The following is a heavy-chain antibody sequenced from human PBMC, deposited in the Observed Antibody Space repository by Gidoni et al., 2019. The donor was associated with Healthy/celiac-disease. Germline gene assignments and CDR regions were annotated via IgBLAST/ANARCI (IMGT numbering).Heavy chain of an antibody. J-gene: IGHJ5*02. CDR2: IIPIFGTA. D-gene: IGHD5-18*01. CDR1: GGTFSSYA. CDR3: AREVRGSYGP. V-gene: IGHV1-69*01. Sequence: QVQLVQSGAEVKTPGSSVKVPCKAHGGTFSSYALRWVRQAPGQGLEGVGGIIPIFGTANYAQKFQGRVTITADESTSTAYMELSSLKSEDTAVYYCAREVRGSYGPWGQGTLVTVSS.